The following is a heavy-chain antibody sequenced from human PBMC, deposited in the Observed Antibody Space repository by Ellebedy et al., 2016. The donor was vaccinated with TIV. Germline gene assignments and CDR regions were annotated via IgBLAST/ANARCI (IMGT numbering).Heavy chain of an antibody. J-gene: IGHJ6*02. Sequence: GESLKISCAASGFTFSDYYMSWIRQAPGKGLEWVSYISSSSYTNYADSVKGRFTISRDNAKNSLYLQMNSLRAEDTAVYYCAREGIGSGWYYYGMDVWGQGTTVTVSS. V-gene: IGHV3-11*06. CDR3: AREGIGSGWYYYGMDV. CDR1: GFTFSDYY. CDR2: ISSSSYT. D-gene: IGHD6-19*01.